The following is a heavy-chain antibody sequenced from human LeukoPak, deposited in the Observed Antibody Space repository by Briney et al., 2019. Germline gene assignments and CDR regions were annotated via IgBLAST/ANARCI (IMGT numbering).Heavy chain of an antibody. J-gene: IGHJ4*02. CDR3: AKDLSISGSYDY. CDR2: ISGGGANT. Sequence: PGGSLRLSCAASGFTFSSYAMTWVRQAPGKGLEWVSAISGGGANTYYAASVKGRFTISRDNSKSTLHLQMNSLRAEDTAVYYCAKDLSISGSYDYWGQGTLVTVSS. D-gene: IGHD1-26*01. CDR1: GFTFSSYA. V-gene: IGHV3-23*01.